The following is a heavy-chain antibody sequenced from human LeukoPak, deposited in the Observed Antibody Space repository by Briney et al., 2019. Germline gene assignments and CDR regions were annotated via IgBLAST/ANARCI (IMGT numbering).Heavy chain of an antibody. Sequence: GRSLRLSCAASGFTFSSYGMHWVRQAPGKGLEWVAVISYDGSNKYYADSVKGRLTISRDNSKNTLYLEMNSLRAEDTAVYYCAKDGPMVRGVYLDYWGQGTLVTVSS. CDR2: ISYDGSNK. CDR1: GFTFSSYG. D-gene: IGHD3-10*01. V-gene: IGHV3-30*18. CDR3: AKDGPMVRGVYLDY. J-gene: IGHJ4*02.